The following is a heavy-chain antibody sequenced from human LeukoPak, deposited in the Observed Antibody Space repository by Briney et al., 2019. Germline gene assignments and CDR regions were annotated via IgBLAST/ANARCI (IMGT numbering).Heavy chain of an antibody. V-gene: IGHV3-7*01. D-gene: IGHD6-19*01. CDR2: IKQEGREK. CDR1: GFTFSSDW. CDR3: ARSSGWRFDY. J-gene: IGHJ4*02. Sequence: GGALRLSCAASGFTFSSDWMSWGRQASGKGREWGANIKQEGREKYYVDSVKGGVTISRDNAKNSLYLQMNSLRAEDTAVYYCARSSGWRFDYWGQGTLVTVSS.